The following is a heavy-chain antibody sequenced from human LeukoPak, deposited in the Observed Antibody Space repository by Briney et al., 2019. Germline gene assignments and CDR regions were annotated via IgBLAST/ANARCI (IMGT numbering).Heavy chain of an antibody. V-gene: IGHV1-2*02. CDR1: GYTFTGYY. Sequence: ASVKVSCKASGYTFTGYYMHWARQAPGQGLEWMGWINPNSGGTNYAQKFQGRVTMTRDTSISTAYMELSRLRSDDTAVYYCARGRGSSTHNWFDPWGQGTLVTVSS. J-gene: IGHJ5*02. CDR3: ARGRGSSTHNWFDP. CDR2: INPNSGGT. D-gene: IGHD1-26*01.